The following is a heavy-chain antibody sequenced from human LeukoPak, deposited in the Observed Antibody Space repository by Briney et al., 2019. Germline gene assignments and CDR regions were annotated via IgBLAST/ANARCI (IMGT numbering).Heavy chain of an antibody. J-gene: IGHJ4*02. Sequence: ASVKVSCKASGYTFTGYYMHWVRQAPGQGLEWMGWINPNSGGTNYAQKFQGRVTMTRDTPISTAYMELGRLRSDDTAVYYCARVGYYDILTGPPGGFDYWGQGTLVTVSS. CDR3: ARVGYYDILTGPPGGFDY. CDR2: INPNSGGT. CDR1: GYTFTGYY. V-gene: IGHV1-2*02. D-gene: IGHD3-9*01.